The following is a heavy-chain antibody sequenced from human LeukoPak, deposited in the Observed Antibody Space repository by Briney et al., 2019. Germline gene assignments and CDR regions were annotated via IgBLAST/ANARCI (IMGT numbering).Heavy chain of an antibody. Sequence: GGSLRLSCAASGFTFSSYSMNWVRQAPGKGLEWVSYISSSSSTIYYADSVKGRFTISRDNAKNSLYLQMNSLRTEDTALYYCAKSHPLERLTIDYWGQGTLVTVSS. CDR2: ISSSSSTI. CDR3: AKSHPLERLTIDY. J-gene: IGHJ4*02. D-gene: IGHD1-26*01. CDR1: GFTFSSYS. V-gene: IGHV3-48*01.